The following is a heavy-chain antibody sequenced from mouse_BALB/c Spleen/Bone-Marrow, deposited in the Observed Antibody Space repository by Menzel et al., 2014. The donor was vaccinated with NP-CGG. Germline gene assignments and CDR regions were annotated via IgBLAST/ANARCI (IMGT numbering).Heavy chain of an antibody. D-gene: IGHD2-2*01. CDR1: GYTFTEYT. J-gene: IGHJ1*01. V-gene: IGHV1-18*01. CDR3: ARFGGYAYFDV. Sequence: EVQLVESGPELVKPGASVKISCKTSGYTFTEYTMHWVKQSHGKSLEWTGGINPNNGGTSYNQKFKGKATLTVDKSSSTAYMELRSLTSEDSAVYYCARFGGYAYFDVWGAGTTVTVSS. CDR2: INPNNGGT.